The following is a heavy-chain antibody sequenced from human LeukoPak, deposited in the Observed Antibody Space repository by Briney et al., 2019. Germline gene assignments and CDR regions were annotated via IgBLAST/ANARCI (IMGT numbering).Heavy chain of an antibody. CDR3: ARHAVPAAFILNWFDP. CDR1: GYSFTSYW. Sequence: GESLKISCKGSGYSFTSYWIGWVRQMPGKGLEWMGIIYPGDSDTRYSPSFQGQVTISADKSISTAYLQWSSLKASDTAMYYCARHAVPAAFILNWFDPWGQGTLVTVSS. J-gene: IGHJ5*02. CDR2: IYPGDSDT. V-gene: IGHV5-51*01. D-gene: IGHD2-2*01.